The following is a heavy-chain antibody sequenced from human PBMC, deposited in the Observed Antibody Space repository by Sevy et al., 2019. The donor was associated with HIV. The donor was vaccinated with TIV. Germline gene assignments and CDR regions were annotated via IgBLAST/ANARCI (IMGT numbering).Heavy chain of an antibody. J-gene: IGHJ6*02. Sequence: GGSLRLSCAASGFTFDDYAMHWVRQAPGKGLEWVSGISWNSGSIGYADSVKGRFTISRDNAKNSLYLQMNSLRAEDTALYYCAKGGVPRYYYYGMDVWGQWTTVTVSS. CDR2: ISWNSGSI. CDR1: GFTFDDYA. V-gene: IGHV3-9*01. D-gene: IGHD3-10*01. CDR3: AKGGVPRYYYYGMDV.